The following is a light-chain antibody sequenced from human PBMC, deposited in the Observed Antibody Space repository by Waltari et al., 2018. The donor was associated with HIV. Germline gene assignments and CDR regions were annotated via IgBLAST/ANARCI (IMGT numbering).Light chain of an antibody. V-gene: IGKV3-15*01. Sequence: EVVMSQSPATLSVSPGERATLSCRASQNVSSNLAWYQQKPGQAPRLLIYGASTRATGIPARFSGSGSGTEFTLTISSLQSEDFAVYYCQQYQEWPPSPFGQGTRLEIK. J-gene: IGKJ2*01. CDR2: GAS. CDR1: QNVSSN. CDR3: QQYQEWPPSP.